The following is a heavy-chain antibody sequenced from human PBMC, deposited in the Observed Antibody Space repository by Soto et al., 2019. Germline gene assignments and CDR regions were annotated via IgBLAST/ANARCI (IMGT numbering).Heavy chain of an antibody. CDR2: LDHQGYS. D-gene: IGHD3-9*01. J-gene: IGHJ5*02. CDR3: ARVSATGYFDWLDP. V-gene: IGHV4-59*01. CDR1: GAPITSNY. Sequence: LSLTCSVSGAPITSNYWTWIRQPPGKGLEWIGYLDHQGYSNYSPSLRSRVSMSIDTSKNQLSLKVHSVTAADTAVYYCARVSATGYFDWLDPWGQGTLVTVSS.